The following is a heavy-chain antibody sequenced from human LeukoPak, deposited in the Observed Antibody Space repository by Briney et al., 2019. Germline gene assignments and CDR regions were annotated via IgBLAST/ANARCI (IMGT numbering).Heavy chain of an antibody. Sequence: SETLSLTCAVYGGSFSGCFWSWIRQPPGKGLEWIGEINHSGSTNYTPSLKGRVTISVHTSKNQFSLKLSSVTAADTAVYYCASSRVAAASAFDIWDQGTMVTVSS. CDR2: INHSGST. CDR3: ASSRVAAASAFDI. J-gene: IGHJ3*02. D-gene: IGHD2-15*01. CDR1: GGSFSGCF. V-gene: IGHV4-34*01.